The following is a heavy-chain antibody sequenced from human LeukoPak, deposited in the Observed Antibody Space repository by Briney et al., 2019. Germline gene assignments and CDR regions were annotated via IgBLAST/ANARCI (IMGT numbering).Heavy chain of an antibody. CDR1: GFTFSSYG. V-gene: IGHV3-30*02. J-gene: IGHJ5*02. CDR3: APSEEKQQLDP. D-gene: IGHD6-13*01. CDR2: IRYDGGKG. Sequence: GGSLRLSCAASGFTFSSYGMHWVRQAPGQGLEWVALIRYDGGKGYYADSVKGRFTISRDNSKNTLYLQMNSLRAEDTAVYYCAPSEEKQQLDPWGQGTLVTVSS.